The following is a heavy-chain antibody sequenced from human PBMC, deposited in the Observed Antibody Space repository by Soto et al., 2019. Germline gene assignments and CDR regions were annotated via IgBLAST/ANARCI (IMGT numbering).Heavy chain of an antibody. CDR3: VEELREKFLYMGN. Sequence: PGGSLRLSCAASGFSFSTYGVSWVRQAPGKGLERVSTISATGDSTHYAESVRGRFTISRDNSKKTLHLQMNSLRAEDKATYFYVEELREKFLYMGNWGQGTQVTVSS. V-gene: IGHV3-23*01. CDR1: GFSFSTYG. CDR2: ISATGDST. D-gene: IGHD2-2*02. J-gene: IGHJ4*02.